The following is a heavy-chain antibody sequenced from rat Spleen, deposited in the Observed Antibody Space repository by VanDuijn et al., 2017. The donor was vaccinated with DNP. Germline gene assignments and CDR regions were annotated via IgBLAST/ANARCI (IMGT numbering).Heavy chain of an antibody. J-gene: IGHJ2*01. Sequence: EVQLVESGGGLVQPGRSLRLSCTASGFTFSDYNMAWVRQAPKKGLEWVATILYDGSRTYYRDSVRGRFTISRDNAKSTLYLQMNRLRSEDTATYYCARQSAIYYYGYVPTFFDYWGQGVMVAVSS. CDR2: ILYDGSRT. D-gene: IGHD1-12*01. CDR3: ARQSAIYYYGYVPTFFDY. V-gene: IGHV5S10*01. CDR1: GFTFSDYN.